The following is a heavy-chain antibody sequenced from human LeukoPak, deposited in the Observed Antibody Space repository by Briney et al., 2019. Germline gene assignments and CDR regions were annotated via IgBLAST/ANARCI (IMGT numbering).Heavy chain of an antibody. J-gene: IGHJ6*02. CDR2: IYSGGST. CDR3: ARIPSDYYYYYGMDV. Sequence: GGSLRLSCAASGFTVSSNYMSWVRQAPGKGLEWVSVIYSGGSTYYADSVKGRFTISRDNPKNTLYLQMNSLRAEDTAVYYCARIPSDYYYYYGMDVWGQGTTVTVSS. CDR1: GFTVSSNY. D-gene: IGHD2-2*02. V-gene: IGHV3-53*01.